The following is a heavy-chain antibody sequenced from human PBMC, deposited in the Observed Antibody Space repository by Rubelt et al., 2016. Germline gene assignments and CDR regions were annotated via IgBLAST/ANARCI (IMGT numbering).Heavy chain of an antibody. Sequence: QVHLQQWGAGLLKPSETLSLTCAVHGGSLSGYYWAWIRQAPGKGLEWIGEINHSGRTNVNPSLKSRVTISVDTSKNQFSLKLCSVTVADTAIYYGARIRYDARHYYYHGMDVWGQGTTVTVSS. J-gene: IGHJ6*02. V-gene: IGHV4-34*02. CDR3: ARIRYDARHYYYHGMDV. CDR2: INHSGRT. D-gene: IGHD3-22*01. CDR1: GGSLSGYY.